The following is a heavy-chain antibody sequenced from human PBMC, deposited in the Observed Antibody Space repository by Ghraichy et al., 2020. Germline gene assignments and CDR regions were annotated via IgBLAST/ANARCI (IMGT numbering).Heavy chain of an antibody. J-gene: IGHJ6*02. CDR2: IYYSGST. Sequence: SETLSLTCTVSGGSISSSSYYWGWIRQPPGKGLEWIGSIYYSGSTYYNPSLKSRVTISVDTSKNQFSLKLSSVTAADTAVYYCARLGSSTSPYYYGMDVWGQGTTVTVSS. CDR3: ARLGSSTSPYYYGMDV. D-gene: IGHD2-2*01. CDR1: GGSISSSSYY. V-gene: IGHV4-39*01.